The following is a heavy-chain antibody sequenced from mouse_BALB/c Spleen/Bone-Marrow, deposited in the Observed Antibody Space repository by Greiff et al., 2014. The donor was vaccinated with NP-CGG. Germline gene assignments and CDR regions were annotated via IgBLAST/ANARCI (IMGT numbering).Heavy chain of an antibody. CDR3: ARQGVDYFDY. V-gene: IGHV1-14*01. J-gene: IGHJ2*01. CDR1: GYTFTGYV. Sequence: VHVKQSGPELVKPGASVKMSCKASGYTFTGYVMHWVKQKPGQGLEWIGYINPYNDGTKYNEKFKGKATLTSDKSSSTAYMELSSLASEDSAVYYCARQGVDYFDYWGQGTTLTVSS. CDR2: INPYNDGT.